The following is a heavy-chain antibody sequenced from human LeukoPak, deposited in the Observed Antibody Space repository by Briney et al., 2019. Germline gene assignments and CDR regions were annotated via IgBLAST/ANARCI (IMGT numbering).Heavy chain of an antibody. J-gene: IGHJ1*01. Sequence: SETLSLTCAVYGGSFSRYYWSWIRQPPGKGLEWIGETNDSGSTNYNPSLKSRVTISVDTSKNQFSLKLSSVTAADTAVYYCARGPVYDILTGYYNAEYFQHWGQGTLVTVSS. CDR2: TNDSGST. CDR1: GGSFSRYY. D-gene: IGHD3-9*01. V-gene: IGHV4-34*01. CDR3: ARGPVYDILTGYYNAEYFQH.